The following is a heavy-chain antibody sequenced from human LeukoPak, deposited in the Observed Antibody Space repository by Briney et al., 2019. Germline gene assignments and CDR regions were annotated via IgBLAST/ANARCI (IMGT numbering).Heavy chain of an antibody. CDR2: INHSGGT. J-gene: IGHJ5*02. D-gene: IGHD6-6*01. Sequence: SETLSLTCAVYGGSFIGYDWTWIRQPPGKGLEWIGEINHSGGTNYNPSLKSRVTISVDTSKNQFSLKLSSVTAADTVVYYCASLARGGNWFDPWGQGTLVTVSS. V-gene: IGHV4-34*01. CDR1: GGSFIGYD. CDR3: ASLARGGNWFDP.